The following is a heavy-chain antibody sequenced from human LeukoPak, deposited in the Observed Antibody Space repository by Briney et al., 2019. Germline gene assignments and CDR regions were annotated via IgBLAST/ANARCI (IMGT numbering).Heavy chain of an antibody. J-gene: IGHJ5*02. CDR1: GYTFTSYG. V-gene: IGHV1-18*01. D-gene: IGHD3-16*02. CDR3: ARDEAPDYVWGSYRYQYNWFDP. Sequence: ASVKVSCKASGYTFTSYGISWVRQAPGQGLEWMGWISAYNGNTNYAQKLQGRVTMTTDTSTSTAYVELRSLRSDDTAVYYCARDEAPDYVWGSYRYQYNWFDPWGQGTLVTVSS. CDR2: ISAYNGNT.